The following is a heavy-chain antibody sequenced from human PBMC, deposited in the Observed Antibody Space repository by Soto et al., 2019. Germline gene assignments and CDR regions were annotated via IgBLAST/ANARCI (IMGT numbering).Heavy chain of an antibody. CDR3: ARVLGGYPNFDF. V-gene: IGHV3-30*03. CDR2: ISYDGSDK. J-gene: IGHJ4*02. D-gene: IGHD3-22*01. CDR1: GFTVCSYG. Sequence: QVQLVESGGGVVQPGRSLRLSCAASGFTVCSYGLHWVRQAPGKGLEWLAFISYDGSDKFYADSVKGRFTISRDSAKNTLYLQKNSLRAEDTAVYYRARVLGGYPNFDFWVQGTLVTVSS.